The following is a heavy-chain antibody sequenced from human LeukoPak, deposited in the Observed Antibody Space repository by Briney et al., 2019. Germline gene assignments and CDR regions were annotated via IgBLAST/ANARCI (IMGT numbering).Heavy chain of an antibody. CDR2: SNSDGSST. CDR3: SRGGSPPEALGDSFDI. CDR1: GFTFRTYW. V-gene: IGHV3-74*01. J-gene: IGHJ3*02. D-gene: IGHD1-26*01. Sequence: PGGSLRLSCAASGFTFRTYWMHWVRQAPGKGLVWVSHSNSDGSSTSYADSVKGRFTISRDNAKNTLYLQMNSLRAEDTAVYYCSRGGSPPEALGDSFDIWGQGTMVTVSS.